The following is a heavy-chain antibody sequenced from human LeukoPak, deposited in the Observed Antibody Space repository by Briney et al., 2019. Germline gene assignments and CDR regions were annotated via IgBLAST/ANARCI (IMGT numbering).Heavy chain of an antibody. D-gene: IGHD3-22*01. CDR3: ARDFFRSSDSRPFDY. CDR2: ISWNSGST. Sequence: GGSLRLSCAASGFTFDDYAMHWVRQAPGKGLEWVSGISWNSGSTGYADSVKGRFSISRDNAKNSLYLQMDSLRVEDTAVYYCARDFFRSSDSRPFDYWGQGTLVTVSS. J-gene: IGHJ4*02. CDR1: GFTFDDYA. V-gene: IGHV3-9*01.